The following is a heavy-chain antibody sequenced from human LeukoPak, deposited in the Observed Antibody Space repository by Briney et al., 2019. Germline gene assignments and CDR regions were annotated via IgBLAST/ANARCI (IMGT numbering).Heavy chain of an antibody. D-gene: IGHD3-3*01. CDR2: INPSGGST. J-gene: IGHJ3*02. CDR3: ASSPFGVVIPSI. V-gene: IGHV1-46*03. Sequence: ASVKVSCKXSGYTFTSYYMHWVRQAPGQGLERMGIINPSGGSTSYSQKFQGRVTMTRDTSTSTVYMELSSLRSEDTAVYYCASSPFGVVIPSIWGQGTMVTVSS. CDR1: GYTFTSYY.